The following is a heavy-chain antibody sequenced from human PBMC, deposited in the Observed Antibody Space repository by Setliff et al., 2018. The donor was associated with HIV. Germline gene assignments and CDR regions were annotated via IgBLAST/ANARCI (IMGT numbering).Heavy chain of an antibody. J-gene: IGHJ6*03. V-gene: IGHV4-34*01. CDR1: GGSFSDYS. D-gene: IGHD3-16*01. CDR2: INHSGGT. CDR3: ARGVGGYSARKDRELNYYFYIDV. Sequence: SETLSLTCAVYGGSFSDYSWSWVRQPPGKGLEWIGEINHSGGTNYNPSLKSRVTISVDTSKNQFSLKLTSVTAADTAVYYCARGVGGYSARKDRELNYYFYIDVWDKGTTVTVSS.